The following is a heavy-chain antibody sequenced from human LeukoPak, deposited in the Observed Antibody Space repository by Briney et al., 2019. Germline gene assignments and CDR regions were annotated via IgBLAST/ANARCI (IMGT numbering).Heavy chain of an antibody. CDR3: ARGGNYYGSDLDY. CDR2: IYHSGST. D-gene: IGHD3-10*01. J-gene: IGHJ4*02. CDR1: HYSISSNYY. V-gene: IGHV4-38-2*02. Sequence: SETLSLTCTVSHYSISSNYYWGWIRQPPGKGLEWIGSIYHSGSTYYNPSLKSRVTISVDTSKNQFSLKLSSVTAADTAVYYCARGGNYYGSDLDYWGQGTLVTVSS.